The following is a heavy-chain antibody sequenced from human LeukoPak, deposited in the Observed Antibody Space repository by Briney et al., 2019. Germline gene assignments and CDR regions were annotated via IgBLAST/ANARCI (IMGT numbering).Heavy chain of an antibody. V-gene: IGHV3-23*01. CDR3: AKNGDRGAYCSGGSCYPYYYYYIDV. J-gene: IGHJ6*03. D-gene: IGHD2-15*01. CDR2: ISATGGTT. Sequence: GGSLRLSCAASVFTFSSYGMSWVRQAPGKGLEWVSAISATGGTTYYADSVKGRFTISRDNSKNTLYLQMNSLRAEDTAIYYCAKNGDRGAYCSGGSCYPYYYYYIDVWGKGTTVTISS. CDR1: VFTFSSYG.